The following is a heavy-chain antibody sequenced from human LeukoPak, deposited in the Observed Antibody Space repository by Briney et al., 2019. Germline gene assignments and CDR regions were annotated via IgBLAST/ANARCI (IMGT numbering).Heavy chain of an antibody. CDR3: ARGGWGGHYYYYMDV. D-gene: IGHD2-21*01. V-gene: IGHV4-34*01. J-gene: IGHJ6*03. CDR1: GGSLSGYY. Sequence: PSETLSLTCAVYGGSLSGYYWSWIRQSPGKGLEWIGEINHSGSTNYNPSLKSRVTISVDTSKNQFSLKLSSVTAADTAVYYCARGGWGGHYYYYMDVWGKGTKVTISS. CDR2: INHSGST.